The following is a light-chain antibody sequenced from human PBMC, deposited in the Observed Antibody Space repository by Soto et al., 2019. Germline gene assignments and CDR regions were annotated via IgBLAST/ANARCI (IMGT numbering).Light chain of an antibody. CDR1: QNINNY. CDR3: QQSYNNWT. CDR2: AAS. Sequence: DIQMTQSPSSLSASVGDRVTITCRASQNINNYLHWYQQKPGEAPKILIYAASSLQSGVPSRFSGSGTGTEFTLTISSLRPEDFATYFCQQSYNNWTFGQGTKVDIK. V-gene: IGKV1-39*01. J-gene: IGKJ1*01.